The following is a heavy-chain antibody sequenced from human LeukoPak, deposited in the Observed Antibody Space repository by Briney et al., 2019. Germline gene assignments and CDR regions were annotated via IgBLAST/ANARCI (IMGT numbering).Heavy chain of an antibody. CDR3: ARDRELLPSVVDY. CDR1: VYTFTIYG. V-gene: IGHV1-18*01. Sequence: ASVKVSFTSSVYTFTIYGISWVRQAPGQGLEWMGWISAYNGNTNYAQKLQGRVTMTTATSTSTAYMELRSLRSDDTAVYYCARDRELLPSVVDYWGQGTLVTVSS. J-gene: IGHJ4*02. CDR2: ISAYNGNT. D-gene: IGHD1-26*01.